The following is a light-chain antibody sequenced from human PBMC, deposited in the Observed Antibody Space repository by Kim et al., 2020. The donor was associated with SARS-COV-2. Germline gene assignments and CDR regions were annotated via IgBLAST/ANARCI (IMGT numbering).Light chain of an antibody. CDR3: QSYDSSTPVV. CDR1: SGSIASNY. V-gene: IGLV6-57*04. J-gene: IGLJ2*01. Sequence: NFMLTQPHSVSESPWKTVTISCTRSSGSIASNYVQWYQQRPGSAPTTVIYEDNQRPSGVPDRFSGSIDSSSNSASLTISGLKTEDEADYYCQSYDSSTPVVFGGGTQLTVL. CDR2: EDN.